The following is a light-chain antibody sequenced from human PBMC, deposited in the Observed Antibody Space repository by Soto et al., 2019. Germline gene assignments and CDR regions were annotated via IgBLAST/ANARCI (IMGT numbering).Light chain of an antibody. CDR3: CSYAGSYTFV. CDR1: SSGVGVYNY. CDR2: DVS. J-gene: IGLJ1*01. V-gene: IGLV2-11*01. Sequence: QSALTQPRSVSGSPGQSVTISCTGTSSGVGVYNYVSWYQQYPGKAPKIMIYDVSKRPSGVPDRFSGSKSDNTASLTISGLQAEDEADYYCCSYAGSYTFVFGIGTKVTV.